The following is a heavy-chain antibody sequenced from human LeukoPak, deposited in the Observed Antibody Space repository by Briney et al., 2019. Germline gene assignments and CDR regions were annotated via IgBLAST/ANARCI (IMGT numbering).Heavy chain of an antibody. D-gene: IGHD1-26*01. CDR1: GFTFNSYA. CDR2: ISGSGGST. V-gene: IGHV3-23*01. Sequence: GGSLRLSCAASGFTFNSYAMSWVRQAPGKGLEWVSAISGSGGSTYYADSVKGRFTISRDNSKNTLYLQMNSLRGEDTAVYYCAKDSLRERIVGSTTRGVNDYWGQGTLVTVSS. CDR3: AKDSLRERIVGSTTRGVNDY. J-gene: IGHJ4*02.